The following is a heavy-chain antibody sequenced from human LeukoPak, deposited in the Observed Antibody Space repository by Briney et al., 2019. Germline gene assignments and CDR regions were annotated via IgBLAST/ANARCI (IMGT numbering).Heavy chain of an antibody. J-gene: IGHJ3*02. CDR3: VRDYVYAFDI. Sequence: PGGSLRLSCVASGFTFNAYSMNWARQAPGKGLEWISYIRSRDGIVSYADSVKGRFTISTDTAKSSLFLRMNGLSADDTAVYYCVRDYVYAFDIWGQGTMVTVSS. CDR2: IRSRDGIV. CDR1: GFTFNAYS. D-gene: IGHD3-16*01. V-gene: IGHV3-48*01.